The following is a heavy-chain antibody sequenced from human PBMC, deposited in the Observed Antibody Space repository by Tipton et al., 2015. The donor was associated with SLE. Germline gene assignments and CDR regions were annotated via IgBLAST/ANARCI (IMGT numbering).Heavy chain of an antibody. CDR2: IYGDDTST. J-gene: IGHJ6*03. CDR1: GFTFSDSY. V-gene: IGHV3-23*03. D-gene: IGHD2-15*01. Sequence: VQLVQSGGGLVKPGGSLRLSCAASGFTFSDSYMSWIRQAPGKGLEWVSLIYGDDTSTYYADSVKGRFTISRDNSKSTLFLQMNSLRVEDTAVYYCAKDQRVVTGPTVKDHFYMDVWGKGTTVTVSS. CDR3: AKDQRVVTGPTVKDHFYMDV.